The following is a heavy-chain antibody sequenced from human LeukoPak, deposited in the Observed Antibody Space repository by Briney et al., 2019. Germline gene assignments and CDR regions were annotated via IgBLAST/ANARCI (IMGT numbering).Heavy chain of an antibody. J-gene: IGHJ4*02. V-gene: IGHV3-30-3*01. D-gene: IGHD6-19*01. Sequence: GGSLRLSCAASGFTFNDYSMRWVRQAPGKGLEWVAVISYDGSNKYYADSVKGRFTISRDKSKNTVYLQMNSLRAEDTAVYNCARDSTGSNWDYWGQGTLVTVSS. CDR2: ISYDGSNK. CDR3: ARDSTGSNWDY. CDR1: GFTFNDYS.